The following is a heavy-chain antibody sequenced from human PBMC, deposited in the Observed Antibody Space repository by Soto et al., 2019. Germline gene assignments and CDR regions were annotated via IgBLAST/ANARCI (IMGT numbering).Heavy chain of an antibody. Sequence: SETLSLTCTVSGGSIISYYCTLIRHPPVKGLEWIASFYYTGSADYNPSLKSRITGSVASSRTQFSLRLRSVTAADSAVYYCARALLRGPREYYFGMDVWGQGATVTVSS. D-gene: IGHD3-10*01. CDR1: GGSIISYY. CDR2: FYYTGSA. V-gene: IGHV4-59*01. J-gene: IGHJ6*02. CDR3: ARALLRGPREYYFGMDV.